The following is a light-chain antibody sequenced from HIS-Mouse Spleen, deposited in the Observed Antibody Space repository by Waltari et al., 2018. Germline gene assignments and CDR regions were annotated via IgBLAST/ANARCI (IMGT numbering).Light chain of an antibody. CDR1: ALPKNS. V-gene: IGLV3-10*01. CDR2: EDS. CDR3: YSTDSSGNHRV. Sequence: SYELTQPPSVSVSPGQPARITCSGDALPKNSPTSYQQKPGQAPVLVIYEDSKRPSGIPERFSGSSSGTMATLTISGAQVEDEADYYCYSTDSSGNHRVFGGGTKLTVL. J-gene: IGLJ2*01.